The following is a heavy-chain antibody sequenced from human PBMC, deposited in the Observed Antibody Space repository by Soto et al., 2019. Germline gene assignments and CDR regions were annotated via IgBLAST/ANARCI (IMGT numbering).Heavy chain of an antibody. J-gene: IGHJ6*02. V-gene: IGHV4-34*01. Sequence: SETLSLTCAVYGGSFSGYYWSWIRQPPGKVQEWIGEINHSGSTNYNPSLESRVTISVDTSKNQFSLKLSSVTAADTAMYYCARDRVGYSSSWPHFDYYYYYGMDVLGQGTTVTVSS. D-gene: IGHD6-13*01. CDR1: GGSFSGYY. CDR3: ARDRVGYSSSWPHFDYYYYYGMDV. CDR2: INHSGST.